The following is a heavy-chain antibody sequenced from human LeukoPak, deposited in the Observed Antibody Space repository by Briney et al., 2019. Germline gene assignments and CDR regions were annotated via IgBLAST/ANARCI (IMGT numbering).Heavy chain of an antibody. V-gene: IGHV1-69*13. CDR3: ARLTRYNWNDDGDY. CDR2: IIPIFGTA. CDR1: GGTFSSYA. Sequence: ASVKVSCKASGGTFSSYAISWVRQAPGQGLEWMGGIIPIFGTANYAQKFQGRVTITADESTSTAYMELSSLRSEDTAVYYCARLTRYNWNDDGDYWGQGTLVTVSS. D-gene: IGHD1-1*01. J-gene: IGHJ4*02.